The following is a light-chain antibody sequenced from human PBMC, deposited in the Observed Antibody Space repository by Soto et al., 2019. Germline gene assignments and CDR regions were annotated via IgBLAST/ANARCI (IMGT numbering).Light chain of an antibody. CDR2: EDS. V-gene: IGLV3-21*02. CDR3: QVWDKSSDQPV. Sequence: SYELTQSPSVSVAPGQTPTISCGGNNIGSKGVHWYQQKPGQAPVLVVYEDSDRPSGIPERFSGSNSGNTATLTISRVEAGDEADYYCQVWDKSSDQPVFGGGTKLTVL. CDR1: NIGSKG. J-gene: IGLJ2*01.